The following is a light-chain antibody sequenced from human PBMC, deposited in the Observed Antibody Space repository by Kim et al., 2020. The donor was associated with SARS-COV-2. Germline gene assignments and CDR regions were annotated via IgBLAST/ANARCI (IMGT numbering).Light chain of an antibody. V-gene: IGLV1-47*02. J-gene: IGLJ3*02. Sequence: ELTQPPSASGTPGQGVTISCSGSSSNIGSNYAYWYQQFPGTAPKLLIYNNNQRPSGVPDRFSGSKSGTSASLAISGLRSEDEADYYCAACDDSLRGPAFGGGTQLTVL. CDR2: NNN. CDR1: SSNIGSNY. CDR3: AACDDSLRGPA.